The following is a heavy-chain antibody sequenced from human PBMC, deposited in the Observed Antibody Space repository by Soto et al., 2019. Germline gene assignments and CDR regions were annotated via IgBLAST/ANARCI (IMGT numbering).Heavy chain of an antibody. J-gene: IGHJ4*02. CDR1: GSYINTGYY. V-gene: IGHV4-38-2*01. CDR3: AREVSARNRYYF. CDR2: ILYHTGNT. D-gene: IGHD2-21*01. Sequence: QVQLQESGPELVKPSETLSLTCGVFGSYINTGYYWGWLRQSPGKGLDWFGSILYHTGNTFYNQSRKTRATISLDTSKNQFSLRLTSVTAADTALYYCAREVSARNRYYFLGQGIQVTVSS.